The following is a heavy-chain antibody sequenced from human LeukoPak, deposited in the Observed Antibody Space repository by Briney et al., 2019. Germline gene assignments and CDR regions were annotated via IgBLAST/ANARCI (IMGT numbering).Heavy chain of an antibody. CDR3: ARDLGSGWWDY. D-gene: IGHD6-19*01. CDR2: INAGNGNT. Sequence: ASVKVSCKASGYTFTSYAMHWVRQAPGQRLEWMGWINAGNGNTKYSQEFQGRVTITRHTSASTAYLELSSLRSEDMAVYYCARDLGSGWWDYWGEGTLVTVSS. J-gene: IGHJ4*02. CDR1: GYTFTSYA. V-gene: IGHV1-3*03.